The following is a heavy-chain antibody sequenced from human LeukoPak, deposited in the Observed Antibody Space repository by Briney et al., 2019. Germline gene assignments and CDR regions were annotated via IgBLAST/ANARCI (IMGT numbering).Heavy chain of an antibody. CDR1: GYTFTSYD. Sequence: ASVKVSCKASGYTFTSYDINWVRQATGQGLEWMGWMNPNGGNTGYAQKFQGRVTMTRNTSISTAYMELSSLRSEDTAVYYCARGWTVAAKGYYYYYGMDVWGQGTTVTVSS. J-gene: IGHJ6*02. V-gene: IGHV1-8*01. D-gene: IGHD2-15*01. CDR3: ARGWTVAAKGYYYYYGMDV. CDR2: MNPNGGNT.